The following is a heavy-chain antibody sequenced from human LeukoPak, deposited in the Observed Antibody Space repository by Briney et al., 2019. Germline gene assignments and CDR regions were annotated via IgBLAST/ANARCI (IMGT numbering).Heavy chain of an antibody. D-gene: IGHD4-23*01. CDR3: ARDRYTVVSWYFDL. CDR2: IYYSGST. V-gene: IGHV4-59*06. Sequence: PSETLSLTCTVSGGSMRTYYWSWIRQPPGKGLEWIGYIYYSGSTYYNPSLKSRVTISVDTSKNQFSLKLSSVTAADTAVYYCARDRYTVVSWYFDLWGRGTLVTVSS. J-gene: IGHJ2*01. CDR1: GGSMRTYY.